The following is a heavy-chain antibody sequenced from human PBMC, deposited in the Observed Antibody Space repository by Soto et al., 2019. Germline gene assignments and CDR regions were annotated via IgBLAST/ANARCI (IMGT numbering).Heavy chain of an antibody. J-gene: IGHJ4*02. V-gene: IGHV1-2*04. CDR2: INPNSGGT. CDR3: ARDRFPNSSGWYPGDY. Sequence: ASVEVSCKXSGYTFTGYYMHWVRQAPGQGLEWMGWINPNSGGTNYAQKFQGWVTMTRDTSISTAYMELSRLRSDDTAMYYCARDRFPNSSGWYPGDYWGQGTLVTVSS. D-gene: IGHD6-19*01. CDR1: GYTFTGYY.